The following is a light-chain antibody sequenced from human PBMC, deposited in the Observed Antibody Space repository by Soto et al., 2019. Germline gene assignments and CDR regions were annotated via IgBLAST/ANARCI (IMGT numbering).Light chain of an antibody. CDR1: SSDVGRYNL. V-gene: IGLV2-23*02. Sequence: QSALTQPASVSGFAGQSITISCTGSSSDVGRYNLVSWYQQHPGKAPKLIIYEVFKRPSGVSNRFSGSKSGNTASLTVSGLQAEDEAYYYCCSYAGIFVFGPGTKVTVL. J-gene: IGLJ1*01. CDR3: CSYAGIFV. CDR2: EVF.